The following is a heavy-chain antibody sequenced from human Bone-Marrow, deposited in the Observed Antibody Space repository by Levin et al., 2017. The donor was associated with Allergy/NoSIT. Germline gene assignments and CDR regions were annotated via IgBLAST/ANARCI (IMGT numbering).Heavy chain of an antibody. V-gene: IGHV3-7*01. CDR2: LNPDGTEA. CDR1: GISFSTTW. CDR3: VTGGLD. Sequence: LSLTCVVSGISFSTTWMNWVRQAPGKGMEWVANLNPDGTEAKYVDSVKGRFTISRDNAKNSLCLQMNSVRGEDTAVYYCVTGGLDWGQGTLVTVSS. J-gene: IGHJ4*02.